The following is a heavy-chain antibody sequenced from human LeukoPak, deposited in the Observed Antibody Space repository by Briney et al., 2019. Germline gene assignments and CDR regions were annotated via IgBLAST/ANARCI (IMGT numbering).Heavy chain of an antibody. CDR3: ARRGVLLWFGELLKTNNWFDP. CDR1: GYTFTSYD. V-gene: IGHV1-8*01. D-gene: IGHD3-10*01. Sequence: ASVKVSCKASGYTFTSYDINWVRQATGQGLEWMGWMNPNSGNTGYAQKFQGRVTMTRNTSISTAYMELSSLRSEDTAVYYCARRGVLLWFGELLKTNNWFDPWGQGTLDTVSS. J-gene: IGHJ5*02. CDR2: MNPNSGNT.